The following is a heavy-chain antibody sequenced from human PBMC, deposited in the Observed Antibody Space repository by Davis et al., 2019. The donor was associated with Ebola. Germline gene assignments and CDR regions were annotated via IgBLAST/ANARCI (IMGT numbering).Heavy chain of an antibody. V-gene: IGHV6-1*01. J-gene: IGHJ6*04. D-gene: IGHD5-18*01. Sequence: HSQTLSLTRAISGDSVSGKNGAWNWIRQSPSRGLEWLGRTYYTASKWYNDSAVSVKSRITINPDPSKNQFSLQLNSVTPEDTALYYCARGWLRGGMDVWGEGTTVTVSS. CDR1: GDSVSGKNGA. CDR3: ARGWLRGGMDV. CDR2: TYYTASKWYN.